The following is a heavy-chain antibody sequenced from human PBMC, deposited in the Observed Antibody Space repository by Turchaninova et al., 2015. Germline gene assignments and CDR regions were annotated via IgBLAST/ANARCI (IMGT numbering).Heavy chain of an antibody. CDR1: GFTFSSYG. CDR3: AKFSSSSSDFDY. CDR2: ISYDGSKK. D-gene: IGHD6-6*01. J-gene: IGHJ4*02. V-gene: IGHV3-30*18. Sequence: VQLVESGGGVVQPGRYLRLSCAASGFTFSSYGMLWVRQAPGKGLEWVGVISYDGSKKYYADSVKGRFTISRDNSKNTLYLQMNSLKAEDTAVYYCAKFSSSSSDFDYWGQGTLVTGSS.